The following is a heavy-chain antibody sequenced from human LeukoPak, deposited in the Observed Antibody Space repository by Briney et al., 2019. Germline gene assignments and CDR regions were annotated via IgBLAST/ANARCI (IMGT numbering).Heavy chain of an antibody. CDR3: ATLYASSSGGEY. Sequence: GESLKISCKVSGYTFTHNWIGWVRQKPGRGLEWLGVIFPADSNTAYNPSFQDQVSISADKSITTAYLQWSSLKASDTAMYYCATLYASSSGGEYWGQGTLVTVSS. V-gene: IGHV5-51*01. J-gene: IGHJ4*02. CDR1: GYTFTHNW. CDR2: IFPADSNT. D-gene: IGHD3-16*01.